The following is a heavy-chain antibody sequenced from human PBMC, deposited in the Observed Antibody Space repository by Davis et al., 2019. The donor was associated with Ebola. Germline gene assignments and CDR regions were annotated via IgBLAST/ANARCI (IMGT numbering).Heavy chain of an antibody. V-gene: IGHV4-39*07. CDR1: GGSISSSSYY. CDR3: ARGGGYYSNWFDP. Sequence: PSETLSLTCTVSGGSISSSSYYWGWIRQPPGKGLEWIGSIYYSGSTYYNPSLKSRVTISVDTSKNQFSLKLSSVTAADTAVYYCARGGGYYSNWFDPWGQGTLVTVSS. J-gene: IGHJ5*02. CDR2: IYYSGST. D-gene: IGHD3-3*01.